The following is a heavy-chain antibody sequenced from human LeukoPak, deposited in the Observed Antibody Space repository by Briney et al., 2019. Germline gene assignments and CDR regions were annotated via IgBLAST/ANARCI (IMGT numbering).Heavy chain of an antibody. V-gene: IGHV3-21*01. D-gene: IGHD6-13*01. J-gene: IGHJ4*02. CDR2: ISSSSSYI. CDR1: GFTFSSYS. CDR3: ARVLPGYSSSWYDY. Sequence: GRSLRLSCAASGFTFSSYSMNWVRQAPGKGLEWVSSISSSSSYIYYADSVKGRFTISRDNAKNSLYLQMNSLRAEDTAVYYCARVLPGYSSSWYDYWGQGTLVTVSS.